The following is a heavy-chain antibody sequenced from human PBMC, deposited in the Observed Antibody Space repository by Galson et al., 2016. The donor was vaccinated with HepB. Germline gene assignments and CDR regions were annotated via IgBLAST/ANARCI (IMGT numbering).Heavy chain of an antibody. V-gene: IGHV3-11*01. J-gene: IGHJ3*02. CDR1: GFIFSEFY. D-gene: IGHD1-7*01. CDR3: ARDHRPWNYGPDAFDM. Sequence: SLRLSCAASGFIFSEFYMAWIRQAPGKGLEWVSQISSTGTTTHSAASVQGRFTISRDNTKNSLYLQMNSLIAEDTAVYYWARDHRPWNYGPDAFDMWGQGTMVTVSS. CDR2: ISSTGTTT.